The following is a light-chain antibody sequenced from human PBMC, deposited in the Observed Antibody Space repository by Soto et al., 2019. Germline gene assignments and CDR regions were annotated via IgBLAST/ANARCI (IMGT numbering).Light chain of an antibody. Sequence: DVVMTQSPLSLVVTLGQPASISCRSSESLVYSDGNTNLNWFQQRPGQSPSCLVYEVSNRDSGVPDRFNGRGSGTDFTLKISRVEAEDVGVNYCMLSRTFGQGTKVEFK. V-gene: IGKV2-30*01. CDR1: ESLVYSDGNTN. J-gene: IGKJ1*01. CDR2: EVS. CDR3: MLSRT.